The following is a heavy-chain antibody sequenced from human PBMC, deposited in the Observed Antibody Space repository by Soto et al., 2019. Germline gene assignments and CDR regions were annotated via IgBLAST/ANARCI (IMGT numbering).Heavy chain of an antibody. CDR2: INPNTGGT. V-gene: IGHV1-46*01. CDR1: GYIFSNFY. J-gene: IGHJ4*02. CDR3: ERDKVYGDNSFDF. Sequence: QVSLVQSGAEVKKPGASVNVSCKAFGYIFSNFYIHWVRQAPGQGLEWMGIINPNTGGTSYPQKFQGRVTLTRDTSTSTVHMEMSSLTSEDTAVYYCERDKVYGDNSFDFWGQGTLVTVSS. D-gene: IGHD4-17*01.